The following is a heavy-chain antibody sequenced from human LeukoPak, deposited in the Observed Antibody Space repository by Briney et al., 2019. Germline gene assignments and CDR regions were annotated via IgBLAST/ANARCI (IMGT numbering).Heavy chain of an antibody. CDR3: ATTTYYYDSSGYYQYYFDY. Sequence: GASVKVSCMASGGTFSSYAISWVRQAPGQGLEWMGGIIPIFGTANYAQKFQGRVTITADESTSTAYMELSSLRSEDTAVYYCATTTYYYDSSGYYQYYFDYWGQGTLVTVSS. D-gene: IGHD3-22*01. CDR2: IIPIFGTA. V-gene: IGHV1-69*13. J-gene: IGHJ4*02. CDR1: GGTFSSYA.